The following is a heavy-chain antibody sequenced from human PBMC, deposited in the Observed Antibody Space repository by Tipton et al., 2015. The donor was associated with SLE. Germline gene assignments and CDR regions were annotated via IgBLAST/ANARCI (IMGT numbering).Heavy chain of an antibody. CDR1: GFTFDDYA. CDR2: ISWNSGTI. CDR3: ARVPRGDAFDI. D-gene: IGHD3-10*01. Sequence: SLRLSCAASGFTFDDYAMHWVRQAPGKGLEWVSGISWNSGTIYYADSVKGRFTISRDNAKNSLYLQMNSLRAEDTAVYYCARVPRGDAFDIWGQGTMVTVSS. J-gene: IGHJ3*02. V-gene: IGHV3-9*01.